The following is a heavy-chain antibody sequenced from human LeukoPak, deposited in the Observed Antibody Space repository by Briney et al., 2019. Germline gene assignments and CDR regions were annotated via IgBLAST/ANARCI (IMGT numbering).Heavy chain of an antibody. CDR2: ISWNSGSI. V-gene: IGHV3-9*01. Sequence: GGSLRLSCAASGFTFDDYAMHWVRQAPGKGLEWVSGISWNSGSIGYADSVKGRFTISRDNAKNSLYLQMNSLRAEDTALYYCAKGDDFWSGYYANFDYWGQGTLVTVSS. J-gene: IGHJ4*02. D-gene: IGHD3-3*01. CDR1: GFTFDDYA. CDR3: AKGDDFWSGYYANFDY.